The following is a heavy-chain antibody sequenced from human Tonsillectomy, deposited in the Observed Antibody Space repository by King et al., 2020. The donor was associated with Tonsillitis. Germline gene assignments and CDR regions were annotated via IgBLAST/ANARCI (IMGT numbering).Heavy chain of an antibody. CDR2: IYTSGST. CDR1: GGSISSATYY. V-gene: IGHV4-61*02. D-gene: IGHD4-17*01. Sequence: QLQESGPGLVKPSQTLSLTCTVSGGSISSATYYWSWIRQPAGKGLEWIGRIYTSGSTNYNPSLKSRVTMSVDTSKNQFSLKLSSVTAADTAVYYCARGQPSHGFWFDPWGQGTLVTVSS. J-gene: IGHJ5*02. CDR3: ARGQPSHGFWFDP.